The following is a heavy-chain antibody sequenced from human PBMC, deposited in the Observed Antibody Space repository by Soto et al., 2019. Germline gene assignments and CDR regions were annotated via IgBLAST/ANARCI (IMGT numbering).Heavy chain of an antibody. CDR3: ISSSPPYYYYGMDV. Sequence: QLQLQESGPGLVKPSETLSLTCTVSGCSISSSNYYWGWIRQPPGKGLEWIGSIYYSGSTYYNPSLKSRDTISVETSKNQFSLKLISVTAADTAVYYCISSSPPYYYYGMDVWGQGTTVTVSS. V-gene: IGHV4-39*01. J-gene: IGHJ6*02. CDR2: IYYSGST. D-gene: IGHD6-6*01. CDR1: GCSISSSNYY.